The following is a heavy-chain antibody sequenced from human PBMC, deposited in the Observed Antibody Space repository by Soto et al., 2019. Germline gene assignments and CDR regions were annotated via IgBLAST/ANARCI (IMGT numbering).Heavy chain of an antibody. Sequence: HPGGSLRLSCAASGFTVSSNYMSWVRQAPGKGLEWDSVIYSDGSTYYADSVKGRFTISRDNSKNTLYLQMNSLRDEDTAVNYCAIEIYDDYDSSGFDHWGQGTLVTVSS. J-gene: IGHJ4*02. V-gene: IGHV3-66*01. CDR1: GFTVSSNY. CDR2: IYSDGST. CDR3: AIEIYDDYDSSGFDH. D-gene: IGHD3-22*01.